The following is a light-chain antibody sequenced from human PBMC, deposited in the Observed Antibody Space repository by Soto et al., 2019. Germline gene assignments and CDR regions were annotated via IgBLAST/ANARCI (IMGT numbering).Light chain of an antibody. Sequence: DIQLTQSPSTLSASVGDRGTSTCRARQGISNGLAWYQQKPGKAPKLLIYDASSLESGVPSRFIGSGSGTEFTLTIRSMQPDDFATYYCQQYDTYGTFGQGTKVDIK. V-gene: IGKV1-5*01. CDR1: QGISNG. CDR3: QQYDTYGT. CDR2: DAS. J-gene: IGKJ1*01.